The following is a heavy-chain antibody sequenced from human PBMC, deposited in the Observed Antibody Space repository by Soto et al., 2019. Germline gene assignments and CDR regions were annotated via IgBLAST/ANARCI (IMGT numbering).Heavy chain of an antibody. V-gene: IGHV1-2*02. CDR2: INPNSGGT. CDR3: ASKPRSSGNYYYYVMDV. CDR1: GYTFTGYY. Sequence: ASVKVSCKASGYTFTGYYMHWVRQAPGQGLEWMGWINPNSGGTNYAQKFQGRVTMTRDTSISTAYMELSRLRSDDTAVYYCASKPRSSGNYYYYVMDVWGQGTKVTVSS. J-gene: IGHJ6*02. D-gene: IGHD6-25*01.